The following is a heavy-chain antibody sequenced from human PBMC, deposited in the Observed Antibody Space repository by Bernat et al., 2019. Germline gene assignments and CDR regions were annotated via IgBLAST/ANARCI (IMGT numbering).Heavy chain of an antibody. Sequence: QVQLQQWGAGLLKPSETLSLTCGVYGGSFSNYSWSWIRQPPGKGLEWIGEINHSGSTDYNPSLATRVTISIDSSRNQFSLKLSSGTAADTAVYYCAREQTELFHDFWSGYEGRYYYFYYMDVWGEGNSVTASS. J-gene: IGHJ6*03. CDR2: INHSGST. CDR1: GGSFSNYS. CDR3: AREQTELFHDFWSGYEGRYYYFYYMDV. D-gene: IGHD3-3*01. V-gene: IGHV4-34*01.